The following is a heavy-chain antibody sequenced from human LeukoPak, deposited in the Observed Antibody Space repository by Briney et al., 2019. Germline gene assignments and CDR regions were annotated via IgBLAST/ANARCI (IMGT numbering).Heavy chain of an antibody. V-gene: IGHV3-23*01. CDR2: ISANGGRT. Sequence: GGSLRLSCAASGLTFSSYVMSWARQAPGKGLEWVAAISANGGRTYYTESVKGHFTISRDNSKNTLYLQMNSLRAEDTAVYYCAKGPERRGFCSGGSCYSDCWGQGTLVAVSS. CDR1: GLTFSSYV. J-gene: IGHJ4*02. D-gene: IGHD2-15*01. CDR3: AKGPERRGFCSGGSCYSDC.